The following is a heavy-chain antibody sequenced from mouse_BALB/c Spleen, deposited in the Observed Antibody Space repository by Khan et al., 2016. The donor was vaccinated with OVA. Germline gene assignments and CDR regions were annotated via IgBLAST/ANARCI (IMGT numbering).Heavy chain of an antibody. V-gene: IGHV1-77*01. Sequence: QVQLQQPGPELARPGASVKLSCKASGYLFTDYYINWVKQMTGQGLEWIGEINAGNGNIYYNEKFKGKAKLTADKSYSTAHLQLNSLESEDSAVYFCSTVRDFGLLRLFAYSYQVTLVAVSA. D-gene: IGHD1-1*01. CDR3: STVRDFGLLRLFAY. CDR1: GYLFTDYY. CDR2: INAGNGNI. J-gene: IGHJ3*01.